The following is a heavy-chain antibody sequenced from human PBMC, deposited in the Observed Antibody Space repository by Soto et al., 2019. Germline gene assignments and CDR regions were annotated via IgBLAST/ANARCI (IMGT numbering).Heavy chain of an antibody. V-gene: IGHV4-31*03. Sequence: NPSETLSLTCTVSGGSITSGGYFWSWVRQDPGEGLELIGYIYYSGYTYYKPSLKSRLTLSMDTSKNQFSLKLSSVTAADTAVYYCARGSSPHYGMDVWGQGTTVTVSS. J-gene: IGHJ6*02. D-gene: IGHD6-6*01. CDR1: GGSITSGGYF. CDR3: ARGSSPHYGMDV. CDR2: IYYSGYT.